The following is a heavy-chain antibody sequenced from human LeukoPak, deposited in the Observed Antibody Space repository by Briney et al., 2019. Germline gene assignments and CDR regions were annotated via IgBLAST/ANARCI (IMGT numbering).Heavy chain of an antibody. J-gene: IGHJ6*04. CDR3: PKEREYRSSGSCHYDLEV. V-gene: IGHV4-59*01. D-gene: IGHD2-15*01. Sequence: PSGTLSLTCTVSGGSIISYYWSWIRQPPGKGLEWIAYLFYSGSTDYNPSLESRVTISVDTSKNQFSLKLSSVTAADTAVYYCPKEREYRSSGSCHYDLEVLGEGTTVTVSS. CDR1: GGSIISYY. CDR2: LFYSGST.